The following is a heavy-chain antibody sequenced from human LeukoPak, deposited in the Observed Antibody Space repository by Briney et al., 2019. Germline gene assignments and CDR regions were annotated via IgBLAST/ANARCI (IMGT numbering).Heavy chain of an antibody. Sequence: PSETLSLTCTVSGGSISSYYWSWIRQPPGKGLEWIGYIFYSGSTNYNPSLKSRVTISVDTSKNQFSLKLSSVTAADTAVYYCARERTSCSGWFDPWGQGTLVTVSS. J-gene: IGHJ5*02. V-gene: IGHV4-59*01. CDR3: ARERTSCSGWFDP. CDR2: IFYSGST. D-gene: IGHD2-2*01. CDR1: GGSISSYY.